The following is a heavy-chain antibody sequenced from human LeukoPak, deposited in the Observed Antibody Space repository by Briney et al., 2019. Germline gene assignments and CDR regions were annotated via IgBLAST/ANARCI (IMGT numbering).Heavy chain of an antibody. CDR3: ATLWDPVAGTTQPLL. D-gene: IGHD6-19*01. CDR1: GFTFSTYS. J-gene: IGHJ4*02. V-gene: IGHV3-21*01. Sequence: GGSLRLSCVASGFTFSTYSLNWVRQAPGKGLEWVSFISASSNYIYYADSLKGRFTISRDNANNSLYLQMNSLRVEDTAVYYCATLWDPVAGTTQPLLWGQGTLVTVSS. CDR2: ISASSNYI.